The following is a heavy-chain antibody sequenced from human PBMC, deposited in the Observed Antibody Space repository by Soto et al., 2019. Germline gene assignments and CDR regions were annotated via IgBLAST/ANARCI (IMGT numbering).Heavy chain of an antibody. Sequence: ASVKVSCKASGYTFTGYYMHWVRQAPGQGLEWMGWINPNSGGTNYAQKFQGRVTMTRDTSISTAYMELSRLRSDDTAVYYCARLDVIWFGEFPVFDYWGQGTLVTVSS. J-gene: IGHJ4*02. CDR2: INPNSGGT. D-gene: IGHD3-10*01. CDR1: GYTFTGYY. CDR3: ARLDVIWFGEFPVFDY. V-gene: IGHV1-2*02.